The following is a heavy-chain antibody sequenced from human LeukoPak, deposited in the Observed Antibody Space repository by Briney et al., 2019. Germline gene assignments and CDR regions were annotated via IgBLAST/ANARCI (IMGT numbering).Heavy chain of an antibody. CDR2: IYYSGST. CDR1: GGSISSYY. D-gene: IGHD5-24*01. Sequence: SETLSLTCTVSGGSISSYYWSWIRQPPGKGLEWIGYIYYSGSTNYNPSLKSRVTISVDTSKNQFSLKLSSVTAADTAVYYCARGDRDTATITNDYWGQGTLVTVSS. CDR3: ARGDRDTATITNDY. J-gene: IGHJ4*02. V-gene: IGHV4-59*01.